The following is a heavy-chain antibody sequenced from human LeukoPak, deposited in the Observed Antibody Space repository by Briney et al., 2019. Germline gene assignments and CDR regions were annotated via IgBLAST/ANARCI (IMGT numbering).Heavy chain of an antibody. Sequence: ASVKVSCKASGYTFTGYYMHWVRQAPGQGLEWMGWIEPNSGDTNYPEKFQGRITMTRDTSISTAYMELSRLTSDDTAVYFCARDYFTFTSKSHNFFDPWGQGTLVTVSS. D-gene: IGHD2/OR15-2a*01. CDR2: IEPNSGDT. CDR1: GYTFTGYY. V-gene: IGHV1-2*02. J-gene: IGHJ5*02. CDR3: ARDYFTFTSKSHNFFDP.